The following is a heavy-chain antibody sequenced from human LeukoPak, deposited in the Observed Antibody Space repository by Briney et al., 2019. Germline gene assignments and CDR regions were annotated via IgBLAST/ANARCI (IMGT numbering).Heavy chain of an antibody. Sequence: GPLRLSCAASGFTFSSYAMSWIRQAPGKGLEWVSAISGSGGSTYYADSVKGRFTISRDNSKNTLYLQMNSLRAEDTAVYYCAKGEQWLTTLPDYWGQGTLVTVSS. D-gene: IGHD6-19*01. CDR3: AKGEQWLTTLPDY. J-gene: IGHJ4*02. V-gene: IGHV3-23*01. CDR2: ISGSGGST. CDR1: GFTFSSYA.